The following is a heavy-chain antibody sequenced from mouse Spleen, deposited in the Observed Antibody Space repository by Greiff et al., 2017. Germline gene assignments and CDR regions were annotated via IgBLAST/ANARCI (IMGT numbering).Heavy chain of an antibody. CDR2: ISYDGSN. V-gene: IGHV3-6*01. CDR1: GYSITSGYY. D-gene: IGHD2-4*01. CDR3: ARSMITTNYAMDY. J-gene: IGHJ4*01. Sequence: EVKLQESGPGLVKPSQSLSLTCSVTGYSITSGYYWNWIRQFPGNKLEWMGYISYDGSNNYNPSLKNRISITRDTSKNQFFLKLNSVTTEDTATYYCARSMITTNYAMDYWGQGTSVTVSS.